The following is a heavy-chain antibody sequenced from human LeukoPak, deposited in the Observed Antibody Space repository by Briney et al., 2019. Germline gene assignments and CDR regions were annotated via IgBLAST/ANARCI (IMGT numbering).Heavy chain of an antibody. V-gene: IGHV1-2*02. Sequence: ASVKVSCKASGYTFTGYYMHWVRQAPGQGLEWMAWINPNSGGTNYAQKFQGRVTMTRDTSISTAYMELSRLRSDDTAVYYCARLPRYDFWSGYPFDYWGQGTLVTVSS. CDR3: ARLPRYDFWSGYPFDY. CDR1: GYTFTGYY. D-gene: IGHD3-3*01. CDR2: INPNSGGT. J-gene: IGHJ4*02.